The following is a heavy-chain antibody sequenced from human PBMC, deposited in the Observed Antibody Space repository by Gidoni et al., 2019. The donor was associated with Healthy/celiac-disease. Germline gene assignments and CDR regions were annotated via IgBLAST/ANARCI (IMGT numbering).Heavy chain of an antibody. CDR3: ARDGATTVTEENWFDP. V-gene: IGHV3-48*02. CDR1: GFNFSSYS. D-gene: IGHD4-17*01. Sequence: EVQLVESGGGLVQPGGYLRLSCAASGFNFSSYSMNWVRQAPGKGLEWVSYISSSSSTIYYADSVKGRFTISRDNAKNSLYLQMNSLRDEDTAVYYCARDGATTVTEENWFDPWGQGTLVTVSS. CDR2: ISSSSSTI. J-gene: IGHJ5*02.